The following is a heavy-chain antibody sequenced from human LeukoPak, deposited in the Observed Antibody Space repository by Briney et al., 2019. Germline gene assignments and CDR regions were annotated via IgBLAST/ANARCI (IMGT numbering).Heavy chain of an antibody. CDR3: AKLLPPFDY. CDR1: GFTFSDYY. J-gene: IGHJ4*02. Sequence: GGSLRLSCAASGFTFSDYYMHWVRQAPGKGLLWIPHINGDGSRTGYADSVKGRFTISRDNVKNILYLQMNSLRAEDTAVYYCAKLLPPFDYWGQGTLVTVSS. CDR2: INGDGSRT. D-gene: IGHD2/OR15-2a*01. V-gene: IGHV3-74*01.